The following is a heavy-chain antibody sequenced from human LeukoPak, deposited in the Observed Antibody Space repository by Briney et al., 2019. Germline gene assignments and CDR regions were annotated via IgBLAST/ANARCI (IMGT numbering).Heavy chain of an antibody. Sequence: PSETLSLTCAVYGGSFSGYYWSWIRQPPGKGLEWIGEIYHSGSTNYNPSLKSRVTISVGTSKNHFSLKLSSVTAADTAVYYCAGDGYSSGPIDYWGQGTLVTVSS. J-gene: IGHJ4*02. CDR3: AGDGYSSGPIDY. V-gene: IGHV4-34*01. CDR2: IYHSGST. D-gene: IGHD6-19*01. CDR1: GGSFSGYY.